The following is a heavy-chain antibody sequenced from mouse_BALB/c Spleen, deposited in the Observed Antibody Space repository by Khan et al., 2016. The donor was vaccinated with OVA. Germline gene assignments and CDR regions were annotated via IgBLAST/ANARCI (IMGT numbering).Heavy chain of an antibody. D-gene: IGHD2-2*01. V-gene: IGHV4-1*02. J-gene: IGHJ4*01. CDR2: INPDSSTI. CDR1: GFDFSRYW. Sequence: EVKLLESGGGLVQPGGSLKLSCAASGFDFSRYWMSWVRQAPGKGLEWIGEINPDSSTINYKPSLKDKFIISRDNAKNTLYLQMSKVRSEDTARYYCARGLRRYYYAMDYWGQGTSVTVAS. CDR3: ARGLRRYYYAMDY.